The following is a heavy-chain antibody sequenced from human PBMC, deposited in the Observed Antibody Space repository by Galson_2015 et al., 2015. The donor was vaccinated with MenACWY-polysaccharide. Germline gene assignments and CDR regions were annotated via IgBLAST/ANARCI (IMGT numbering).Heavy chain of an antibody. D-gene: IGHD5-12*01. V-gene: IGHV5-51*01. J-gene: IGHJ4*02. CDR2: VYPGDSDT. CDR3: ARLLPEGGYDYFDY. Sequence: QSGAEVKKPGKSLTVSCKGSGYRFTNYWIGWVRLMPGKGLDWMGIVYPGDSDTRYSPSFQGQVTISADKSISTAYLQWSSLKASDTAMYYCARLLPEGGYDYFDYWGQGTLVTVSS. CDR1: GYRFTNYW.